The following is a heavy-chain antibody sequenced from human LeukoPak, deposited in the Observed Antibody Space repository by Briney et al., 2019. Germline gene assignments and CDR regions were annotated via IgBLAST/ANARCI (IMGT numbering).Heavy chain of an antibody. CDR3: ARVLRREGVVVAATRPLNYYYYGMDV. Sequence: GRSLRLSCAASGFTFSSYGIHWVRQAPGKGLEWVSSISSSSSYIYYADSVKGRFTISRDNAKNSLYLQVNSLRAEDTAVYYCARVLRREGVVVAATRPLNYYYYGMDVWGQGTTVTVSS. J-gene: IGHJ6*02. CDR1: GFTFSSYG. CDR2: ISSSSSYI. D-gene: IGHD2-15*01. V-gene: IGHV3-21*01.